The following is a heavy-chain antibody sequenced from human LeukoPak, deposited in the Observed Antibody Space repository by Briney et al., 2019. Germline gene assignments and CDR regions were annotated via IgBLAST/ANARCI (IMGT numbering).Heavy chain of an antibody. CDR2: IYYSGST. V-gene: IGHV4-59*01. J-gene: IGHJ4*02. D-gene: IGHD2-15*01. Sequence: SXTLSLTCTVSGGSISSYYWSWIRQPAGKGLEWIGYIYYSGSTNYNPSLKSRVNISVDTSKNQFSLKLSSVTAADTAVYYCARAYCSGGSCYSGYWGQGTLVTVSS. CDR3: ARAYCSGGSCYSGY. CDR1: GGSISSYY.